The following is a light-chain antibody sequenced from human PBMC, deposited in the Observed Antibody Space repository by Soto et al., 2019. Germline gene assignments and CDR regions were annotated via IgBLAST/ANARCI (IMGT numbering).Light chain of an antibody. Sequence: QSALTQPASVSGSPGQSITISCTGTSSDVGGYNYVSWYQQQAGKAPKLIIHEVSNRPSGVSNRFSGSKSGNTASLTHSGLQAEDEADYYCDAYTSSRAYVFGIGTKVTV. CDR3: DAYTSSRAYV. CDR1: SSDVGGYNY. J-gene: IGLJ1*01. CDR2: EVS. V-gene: IGLV2-14*01.